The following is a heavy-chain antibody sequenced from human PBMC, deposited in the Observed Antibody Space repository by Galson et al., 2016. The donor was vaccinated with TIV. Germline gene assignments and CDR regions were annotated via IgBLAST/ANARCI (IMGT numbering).Heavy chain of an antibody. CDR1: GFTFSSFA. J-gene: IGHJ4*02. D-gene: IGHD3-22*01. V-gene: IGHV3-23*01. CDR2: ISAGGGRT. CDR3: AKMDSSGFDYVRRFDF. Sequence: SLRLSCAASGFTFSSFAVSWVRQAPGKGLEWVSGISAGGGRTNSADSVKGRFTISRDNPKNTLYLQMSSLRAEDTAVYFCAKMDSSGFDYVRRFDFWGQGTLATVSS.